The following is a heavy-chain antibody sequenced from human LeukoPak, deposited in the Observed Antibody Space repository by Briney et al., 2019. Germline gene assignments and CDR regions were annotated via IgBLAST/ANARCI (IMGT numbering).Heavy chain of an antibody. CDR1: GYTFTDNY. CDR3: AREGSSSSSYYYYYMDV. J-gene: IGHJ6*03. CDR2: INPSGGST. V-gene: IGHV1-46*01. D-gene: IGHD6-6*01. Sequence: GASVKVSCKASGYTFTDNYIHWVRQAPGQGLEWMGIINPSGGSTSYAQKFQGRVTMTRDTSTSTVYMELSSLRSEDTAVYYCAREGSSSSSYYYYYMDVWGKGTTVTVSS.